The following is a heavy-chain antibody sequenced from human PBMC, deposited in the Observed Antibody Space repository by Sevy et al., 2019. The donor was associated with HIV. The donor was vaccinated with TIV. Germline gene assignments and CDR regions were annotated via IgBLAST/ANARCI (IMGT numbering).Heavy chain of an antibody. D-gene: IGHD3-22*01. CDR1: GFNFSDYW. V-gene: IGHV3-7*01. CDR2: IKQDGSEK. J-gene: IGHJ4*02. Sequence: GGSLRLSCAASGFNFSDYWMNWVRQAPGKGLEWVANIKQDGSEKYYVDSVKGRFTISRDNAKNSLYLQMNSLRVEDTAVYFCAKLGFYYDSSAYDYFDYWAREPWSPSPQ. CDR3: AKLGFYYDSSAYDYFDY.